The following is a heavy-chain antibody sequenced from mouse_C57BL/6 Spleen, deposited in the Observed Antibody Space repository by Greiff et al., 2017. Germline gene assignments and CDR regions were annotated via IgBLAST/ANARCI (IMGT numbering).Heavy chain of an antibody. J-gene: IGHJ1*03. CDR3: ARSYYYGRSYWYFDV. V-gene: IGHV1-18*01. CDR1: GYTFTDYN. Sequence: EVQGVESGPELVKPGASVKIPCKASGYTFTDYNMDWVKQSHGKSLEWIGDINPNNGGTIYNQKFKGKATLTVDKSSSTAYMELRSLTSEDTAVYYCARSYYYGRSYWYFDVWGTGTTVTVSS. D-gene: IGHD1-1*01. CDR2: INPNNGGT.